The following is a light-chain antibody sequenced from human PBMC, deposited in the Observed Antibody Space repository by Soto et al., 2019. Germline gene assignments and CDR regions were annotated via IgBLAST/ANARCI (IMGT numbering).Light chain of an antibody. V-gene: IGKV4-1*01. J-gene: IGKJ5*01. Sequence: DIAMTQSPESLAVSLGERATINCKSSQNVLYSSNNKNYLAWYQQKPGQPPKLLIYRASTRESGVPDRFSGSGSGTDFTLTISSLQAEDVAVYYCQQYYDTPSITFGQGTRLEIK. CDR3: QQYYDTPSIT. CDR2: RAS. CDR1: QNVLYSSNNKNY.